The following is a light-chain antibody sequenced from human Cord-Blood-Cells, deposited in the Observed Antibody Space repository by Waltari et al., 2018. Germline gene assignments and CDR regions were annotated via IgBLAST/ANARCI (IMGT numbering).Light chain of an antibody. Sequence: QSALTQPASVSGSPGQSITISCTRTSSDVGSYNLVSWYQQHPGKAPKLMIYEGSKRPSGFSNRFSGSKSGNTASLTISGLQAEDEADYYCCSYAGSSTWVFGGGTKLTVL. CDR2: EGS. V-gene: IGLV2-23*01. J-gene: IGLJ3*02. CDR1: SSDVGSYNL. CDR3: CSYAGSSTWV.